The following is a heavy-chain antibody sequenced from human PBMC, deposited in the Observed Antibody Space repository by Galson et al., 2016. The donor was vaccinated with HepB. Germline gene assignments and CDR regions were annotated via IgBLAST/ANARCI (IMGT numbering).Heavy chain of an antibody. CDR1: GGSISSRSHY. CDR3: VRQGYRSSRGYESWYYYYGMDV. D-gene: IGHD2-2*01. Sequence: ETLSLTCTVSGGSISSRSHYWGWIRQTPGKGLEWIGSIYYSGNNYYNPSLKGRATISVDPSKKQFSLKLSSVTAADTAVYYFVRQGYRSSRGYESWYYYYGMDVWGQGTTVTVSS. J-gene: IGHJ6*02. CDR2: IYYSGNN. V-gene: IGHV4-39*01.